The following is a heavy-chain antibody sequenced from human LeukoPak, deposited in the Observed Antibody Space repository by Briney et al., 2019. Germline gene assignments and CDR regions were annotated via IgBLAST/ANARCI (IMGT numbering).Heavy chain of an antibody. D-gene: IGHD2-15*01. J-gene: IGHJ6*03. V-gene: IGHV4-34*01. CDR3: AREARYCSGGNCYDKHFYYYYYMDV. CDR1: GGSFSGYY. CDR2: INHSVST. Sequence: SETLSLTCAVYGGSFSGYYWSWIRQPPGKGLEWIGEINHSVSTNYNPSLKSRVTISVDTSKNQFSLKLSSVTAADTAVYYCAREARYCSGGNCYDKHFYYYYYMDVWGKGTTVTVSS.